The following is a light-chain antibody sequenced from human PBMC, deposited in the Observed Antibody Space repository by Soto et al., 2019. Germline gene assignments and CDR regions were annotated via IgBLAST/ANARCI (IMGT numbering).Light chain of an antibody. CDR2: RAS. CDR3: MQGTHWPPT. V-gene: IGKV2-30*01. Sequence: DVVMTQSPLSLPVTLGQAASISCRSSYSLVYSDGNAYLSWFHQRPGQSPRRLIYRASNRDSGVPDRFSGSGSGTDFTLQINRVEAEDVGIYYCMQGTHWPPTFGRGTRVEIK. CDR1: YSLVYSDGNAY. J-gene: IGKJ1*01.